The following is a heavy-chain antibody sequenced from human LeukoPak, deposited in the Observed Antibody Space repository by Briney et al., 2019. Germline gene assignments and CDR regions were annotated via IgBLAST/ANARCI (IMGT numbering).Heavy chain of an antibody. CDR3: ARDRDSSGYRWFDP. CDR1: GGSISSGAYS. V-gene: IGHV4-30-2*01. CDR2: IYHSGST. Sequence: SETLSLTCAVSGGSISSGAYSWRWIRQPPGKGLEWIGYIYHSGSTYYNPSLKSRVTISVDRSKNQFSLKLSSVTAADTAVYYCARDRDSSGYRWFDPWGQGTLVTVSS. J-gene: IGHJ5*02. D-gene: IGHD3-22*01.